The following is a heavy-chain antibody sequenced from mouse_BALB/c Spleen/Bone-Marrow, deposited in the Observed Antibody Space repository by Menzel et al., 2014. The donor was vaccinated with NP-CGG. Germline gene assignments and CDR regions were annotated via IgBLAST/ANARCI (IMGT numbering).Heavy chain of an antibody. V-gene: IGHV14-3*02. CDR2: IDPANGNT. J-gene: IGHJ4*01. D-gene: IGHD4-1*01. CDR1: GFNIKDTY. CDR3: ARWEYYAMDY. Sequence: EVQLVESGAELVKPGASVKLSCTASGFNIKDTYMHWVKQRPEQGLEWIGRIDPANGNTKYDPKFQGKATITADTSSNTAYLQLSSLTSEDTAVYYFARWEYYAMDYWGQGTSVTVSS.